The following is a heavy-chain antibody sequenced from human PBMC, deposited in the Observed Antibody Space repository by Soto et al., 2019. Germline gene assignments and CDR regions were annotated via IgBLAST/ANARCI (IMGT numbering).Heavy chain of an antibody. Sequence: EVHLVESGGGLGQPGGSLRLSCAASGFIFSNHWMSWVRQAPGKGLEWVANIKPDGSVTSYVGSMMGRFTVSRDNAKNTLYLQMNRLRVEDRAGYYCASEILVPAAFDAFDIWGQGTMVTVSS. J-gene: IGHJ3*02. CDR3: ASEILVPAAFDAFDI. CDR1: GFIFSNHW. D-gene: IGHD2-2*01. V-gene: IGHV3-7*01. CDR2: IKPDGSVT.